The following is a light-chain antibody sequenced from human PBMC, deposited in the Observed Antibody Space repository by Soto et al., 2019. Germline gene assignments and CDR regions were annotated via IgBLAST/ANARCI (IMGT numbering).Light chain of an antibody. V-gene: IGKV3-15*01. CDR2: GAS. CDR3: QQYNNWPPET. CDR1: PRFNSN. Sequence: EIGMTPAPTTLSLSPRGKTTLSFRASPRFNSNLAWYQQKPGQAPRLLIYGASHRATGIPARFSGSGSGTEFTLTISSLQSEDFAVYYCQQYNNWPPETFGQGTKVEIK. J-gene: IGKJ1*01.